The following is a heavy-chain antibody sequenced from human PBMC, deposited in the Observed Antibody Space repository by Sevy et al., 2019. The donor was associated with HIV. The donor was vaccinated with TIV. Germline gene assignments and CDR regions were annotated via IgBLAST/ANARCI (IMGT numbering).Heavy chain of an antibody. D-gene: IGHD5-12*01. Sequence: GGSLRLSCTASGFTFRNAWMTWVRQVPGKGLEWVGRIRNDPDGGTTDYAAPVRGRFTISRDDSKNTRYLQMNSVKSEHTAVYYCSTDIVVQSGYSYDFSTFNPDLPHNSGADVWGQGTTVTVSS. CDR3: STDIVVQSGYSYDFSTFNPDLPHNSGADV. CDR2: IRNDPDGGTT. J-gene: IGHJ6*02. CDR1: GFTFRNAW. V-gene: IGHV3-15*01.